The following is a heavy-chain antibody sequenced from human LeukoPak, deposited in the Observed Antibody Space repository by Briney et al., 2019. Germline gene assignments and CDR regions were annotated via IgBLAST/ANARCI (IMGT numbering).Heavy chain of an antibody. CDR1: GFTFSSYW. Sequence: GGSLRLSCAASGFTFSSYWMSWVRQAPGKGLEGVANIRQDGSVKYYVDSVKGRFTISRDNAGNSLYLQMNSLRAEDTAVYYCATHGGYCSGGSCYTVHWGQGTLVTVSS. D-gene: IGHD2-15*01. CDR2: IRQDGSVK. CDR3: ATHGGYCSGGSCYTVH. V-gene: IGHV3-7*01. J-gene: IGHJ4*02.